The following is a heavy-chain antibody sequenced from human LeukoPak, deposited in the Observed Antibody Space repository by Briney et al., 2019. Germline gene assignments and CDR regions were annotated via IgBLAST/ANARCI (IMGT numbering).Heavy chain of an antibody. Sequence: SETLSLTCTVSGGSISSYSWNWIRQSTGWGLEWIGYVYYSGSTMYNPSLRSRVTISVDTSKNQFFLKLSSVTAADTAVYYCARLKARDAFDIWGQGTMVTVSS. J-gene: IGHJ3*02. CDR2: VYYSGST. CDR3: ARLKARDAFDI. CDR1: GGSISSYS. V-gene: IGHV4-59*08.